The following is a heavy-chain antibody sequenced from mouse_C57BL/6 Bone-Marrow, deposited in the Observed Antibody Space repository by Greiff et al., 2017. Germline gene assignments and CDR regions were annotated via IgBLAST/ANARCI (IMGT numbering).Heavy chain of an antibody. CDR3: ARWWGYFFDY. V-gene: IGHV1-81*01. J-gene: IGHJ2*01. CDR1: GYTFTSYG. D-gene: IGHD1-1*02. CDR2: IYPRSGNT. Sequence: VQLQQSGPELVKPGASVKLSCKASGYTFTSYGISWVKQRTGQGLEWIGEIYPRSGNTYYNEKFKGKATLTADKSSSTAYMELRSLTSEDSAVYFCARWWGYFFDYWGQGTTLTVSS.